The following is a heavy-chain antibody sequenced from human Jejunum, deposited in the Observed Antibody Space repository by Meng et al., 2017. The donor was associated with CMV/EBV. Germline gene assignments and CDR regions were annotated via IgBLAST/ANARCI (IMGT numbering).Heavy chain of an antibody. V-gene: IGHV3-23*01. CDR2: ISAGGGT. Sequence: STYAMSGARKAPGKGLDWVSSISAGGGTSGADTVKGRCIISRDNSKNTLYLQMNSLRAEDTAVYYCAKDSDSSTWYGNHYYGMDVWGQGTTVTVSS. D-gene: IGHD6-13*01. J-gene: IGHJ6*02. CDR1: STYA. CDR3: AKDSDSSTWYGNHYYGMDV.